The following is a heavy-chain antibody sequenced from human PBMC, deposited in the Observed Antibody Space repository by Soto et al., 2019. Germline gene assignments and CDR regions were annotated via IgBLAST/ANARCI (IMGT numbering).Heavy chain of an antibody. CDR3: ARDYYGSGSYYNGHYYYGMDV. Sequence: SETLSLTCSVSGGSISSGDYYWSWIRQPPGKGLEWIGYIYYSGSTYYNPSLKSRVTISVDTSKNQFSLKLSSVTAADTAVYYCARDYYGSGSYYNGHYYYGMDVWGQGTTVTVSS. CDR1: GGSISSGDYY. CDR2: IYYSGST. D-gene: IGHD3-10*01. J-gene: IGHJ6*02. V-gene: IGHV4-30-4*01.